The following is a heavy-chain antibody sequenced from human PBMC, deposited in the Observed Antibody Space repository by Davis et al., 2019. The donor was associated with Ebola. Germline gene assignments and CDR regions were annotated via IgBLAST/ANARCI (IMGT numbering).Heavy chain of an antibody. CDR2: ISAYNGNT. CDR3: ARDFLCSY. V-gene: IGHV1-8*02. CDR1: GYTFTSYY. J-gene: IGHJ4*02. Sequence: AASVKVSCKASGYTFTSYYMHWVRQAPGQGLEWMGWISAYNGNTNYAQKFQGRVTMTRNTSISTAYMELSSLRSEDTALYYCARDFLCSYWGQGTLVTVSS. D-gene: IGHD2-15*01.